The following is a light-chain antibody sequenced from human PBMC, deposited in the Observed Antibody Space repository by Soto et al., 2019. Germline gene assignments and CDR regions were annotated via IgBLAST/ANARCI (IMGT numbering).Light chain of an antibody. J-gene: IGKJ2*01. Sequence: EIVMTQSPATLSVSPGERATLSCRASQSISSSLDWYQQKPGQAPRLLICGASTRATGIPARFSGSGSGTEFTLTISSLQSEDFAVYYCQQYNNGPTYTFGQGTKLEIK. V-gene: IGKV3-15*01. CDR1: QSISSS. CDR2: GAS. CDR3: QQYNNGPTYT.